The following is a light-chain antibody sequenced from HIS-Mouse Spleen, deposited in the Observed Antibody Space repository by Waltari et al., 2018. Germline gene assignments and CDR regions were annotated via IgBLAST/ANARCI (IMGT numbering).Light chain of an antibody. Sequence: DIQLTQSPSFLSASVGDRVTITCRASQGISSYLAWYQQKPGKAPKLLIYAASTLQSGVQSRFSGSGSRTEFTLTISSLQHEDFATYYCQQLNSYPPTFGQGTKVEIK. CDR3: QQLNSYPPT. V-gene: IGKV1-9*01. CDR1: QGISSY. CDR2: AAS. J-gene: IGKJ1*01.